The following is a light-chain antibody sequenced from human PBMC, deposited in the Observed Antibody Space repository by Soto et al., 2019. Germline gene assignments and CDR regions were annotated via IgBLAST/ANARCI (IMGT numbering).Light chain of an antibody. CDR1: SSDVGRYNY. V-gene: IGLV2-8*01. CDR2: DVS. CDR3: GAWDDTGSGRWV. J-gene: IGLJ3*02. Sequence: QSALTQPPSASGSPGQSVTISCTGTSSDVGRYNYVSWYQHHPGKAPKLIIYDVSQRPSGVPDRFSGSKSGNTASLTVSGLQAEDEADYYCGAWDDTGSGRWVFGGGTKVTVL.